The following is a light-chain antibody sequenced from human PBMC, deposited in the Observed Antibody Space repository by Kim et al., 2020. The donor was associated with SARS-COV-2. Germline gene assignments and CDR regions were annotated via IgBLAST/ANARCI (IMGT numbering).Light chain of an antibody. CDR1: QSVSSSY. Sequence: LSPGERAALSCRASQSVSSSYLAGYQQKPGQAPRLLIYGAASRATGIPERFSGSGAGPDFTLNISRLEPGDFAVYYCQQYGSSPYTCGQETKLEIK. V-gene: IGKV3-20*01. CDR3: QQYGSSPYT. J-gene: IGKJ2*01. CDR2: GAA.